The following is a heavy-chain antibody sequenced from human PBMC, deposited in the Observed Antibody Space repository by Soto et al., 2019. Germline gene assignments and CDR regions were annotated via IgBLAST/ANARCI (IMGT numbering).Heavy chain of an antibody. J-gene: IGHJ4*02. Sequence: QVQLVESGGGVVQPGRSLRLSCGASGFTFSSYGMHWVRQAPGKGLEWVAVISYDGNNKYYADSVKGRFTISRDNFKNTLYLQMDSLRAEDTAMYYCAKDHLETTVTTPSYWGQGTLVTVSS. D-gene: IGHD4-17*01. CDR2: ISYDGNNK. V-gene: IGHV3-30*18. CDR3: AKDHLETTVTTPSY. CDR1: GFTFSSYG.